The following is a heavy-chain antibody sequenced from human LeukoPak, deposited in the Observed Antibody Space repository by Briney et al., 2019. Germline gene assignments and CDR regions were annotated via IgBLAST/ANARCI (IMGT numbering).Heavy chain of an antibody. J-gene: IGHJ6*02. CDR1: GYTFTGYY. D-gene: IGHD5-12*01. CDR2: INPNSGGT. CDR3: ARDSEVATPYYYYYGMDV. V-gene: IGHV1-2*04. Sequence: GASVKVSCKASGYTFTGYYMHWVRQAPGQGLEWMGWINPNSGGTNYAQKFQGWVTMTRDTSISTAYMELSRLRSDDTAVYYCARDSEVATPYYYYYGMDVWGQGTTVTVSS.